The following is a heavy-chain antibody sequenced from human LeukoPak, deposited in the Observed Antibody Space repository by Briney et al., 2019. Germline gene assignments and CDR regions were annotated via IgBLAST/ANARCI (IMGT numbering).Heavy chain of an antibody. CDR1: GFTFDDYA. J-gene: IGHJ5*01. CDR2: ISGDGGST. CDR3: VRGDWLDF. Sequence: GGSLRLSCAASGFTFDDYAMHWVRQAPGKGLEWVSLISGDGGSTYYADSVRGRFTVSRDNAKNSVYLQMDSLKPEDTALYHCVRGDWLDFWGQGTLVTVSS. D-gene: IGHD5-24*01. V-gene: IGHV3-43*02.